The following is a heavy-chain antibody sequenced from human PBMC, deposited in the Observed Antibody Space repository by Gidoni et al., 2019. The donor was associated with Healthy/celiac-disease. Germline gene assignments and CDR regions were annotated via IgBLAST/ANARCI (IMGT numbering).Heavy chain of an antibody. J-gene: IGHJ4*02. Sequence: EVQLLESGGGLVQPGGSLRLSCAASGFTLSSSAMSWVRQAPGKGLEWVSAISGSGGSTYYADSVKGRFTISRDNPKNTLYLQMNSLRAEDTAVYYCAKTDMYYFDYWGQGTLVTVSS. V-gene: IGHV3-23*01. D-gene: IGHD2-15*01. CDR2: ISGSGGST. CDR1: GFTLSSSA. CDR3: AKTDMYYFDY.